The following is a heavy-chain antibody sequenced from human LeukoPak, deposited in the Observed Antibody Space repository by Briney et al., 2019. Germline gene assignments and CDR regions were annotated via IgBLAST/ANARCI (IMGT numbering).Heavy chain of an antibody. CDR1: GGSISSSSYY. J-gene: IGHJ2*01. CDR3: GCKSGPDRVWYFDL. D-gene: IGHD2/OR15-2a*01. Sequence: SETLSLTCTVSGGSISSSSYYWGWIRQPPGKGLEWIGSIYYSGSTYYNPSLKSRVTISVDTSKNQFSLKLSSVTAADTAVYYCGCKSGPDRVWYFDLWGRGTLVTVSS. V-gene: IGHV4-39*07. CDR2: IYYSGST.